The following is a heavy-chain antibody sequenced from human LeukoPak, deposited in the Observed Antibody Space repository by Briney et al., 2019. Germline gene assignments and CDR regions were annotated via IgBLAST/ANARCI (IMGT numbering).Heavy chain of an antibody. V-gene: IGHV3-30*02. Sequence: PGGSLKLSCAASGFTFSSYGMHWVRQAPGKGLEWVAFIRYDGSNKYYADSVKGRFTISRDNSKNTLYLQMNSLRAEDTAVYYCAKDELRFLEWLLYVPDYWGQGTLVTVSS. CDR3: AKDELRFLEWLLYVPDY. CDR2: IRYDGSNK. D-gene: IGHD3-3*01. CDR1: GFTFSSYG. J-gene: IGHJ4*02.